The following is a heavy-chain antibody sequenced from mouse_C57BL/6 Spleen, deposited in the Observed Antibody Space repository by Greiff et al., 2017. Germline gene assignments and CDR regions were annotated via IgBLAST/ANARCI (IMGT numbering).Heavy chain of an antibody. D-gene: IGHD1-1*01. V-gene: IGHV7-3*01. CDR2: IRNKANGYTT. J-gene: IGHJ1*03. CDR3: ARYTTVWYFDV. CDR1: GFTFTDYY. Sequence: EVQLVESGGGLVQPGGSLSLSCAASGFTFTDYYMSWVRQPPGKALEWLGFIRNKANGYTTEYSASVKGRFTISRDNSQSILYLQMNALRAEDSATYYCARYTTVWYFDVWGTGTTVTVSS.